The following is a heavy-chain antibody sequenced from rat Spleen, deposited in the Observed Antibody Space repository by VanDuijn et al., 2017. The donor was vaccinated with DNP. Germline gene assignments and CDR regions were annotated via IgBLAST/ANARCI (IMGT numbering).Heavy chain of an antibody. Sequence: EVQLVESGGGLVQPGRSLKLSCAASGFTFSDYDMAWVRQAPKKGLEWVATIIYDGSRTYYRDSVKGRFTISRDNAKRTRYLQMDSLRSEDTATYYCTTHYGNYYSNYPTWFAYWGQGTLVTVSS. J-gene: IGHJ3*01. V-gene: IGHV5S10*01. D-gene: IGHD1-2*01. CDR3: TTHYGNYYSNYPTWFAY. CDR1: GFTFSDYD. CDR2: IIYDGSRT.